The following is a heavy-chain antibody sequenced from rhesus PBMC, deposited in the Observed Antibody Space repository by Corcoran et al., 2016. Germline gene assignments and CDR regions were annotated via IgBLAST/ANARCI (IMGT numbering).Heavy chain of an antibody. CDR2: ISGSGGST. V-gene: IGHV4-173*01. D-gene: IGHD6-37*01. J-gene: IGHJ1*01. CDR1: GYSISSGYG. Sequence: QLQLQESGPGLVKPSETLSLTCAVSGYSISSGYGWSWIRQPPGKGLEWIGRISGSGGSTDYNPSLKSRVTISTDTSKNQFSLKLSSVAAADTAVYYCAKEGEVGGGWYRYGKYFEFWGQGALVTVSS. CDR3: AKEGEVGGGWYRYGKYFEF.